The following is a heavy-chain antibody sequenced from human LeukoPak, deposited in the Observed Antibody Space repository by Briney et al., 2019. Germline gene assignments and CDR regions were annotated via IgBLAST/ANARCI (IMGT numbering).Heavy chain of an antibody. J-gene: IGHJ4*02. Sequence: GGSLRLSCAGSGFTFNSYTMSWVRQAPGKGLEWVSGISGSGGRTYYADSARGRFTISRDNSKNTLYLQMNSLRAEDTAVYYCAKRVQSITWHAAFDYWGQGTLVTVSS. CDR3: AKRVQSITWHAAFDY. V-gene: IGHV3-23*01. CDR2: ISGSGGRT. CDR1: GFTFNSYT. D-gene: IGHD2-21*01.